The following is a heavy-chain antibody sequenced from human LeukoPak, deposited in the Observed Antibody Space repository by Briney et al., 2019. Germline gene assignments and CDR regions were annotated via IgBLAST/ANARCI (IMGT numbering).Heavy chain of an antibody. D-gene: IGHD5-18*01. CDR2: ISGSGGST. CDR3: AKVGYGGVQLWLDY. V-gene: IGHV3-23*01. CDR1: GFTFSSHA. Sequence: GGSLRLSCAASGFTFSSHAMSWVRQAPGKGLEWVSAISGSGGSTYYADSVKGRFTISRDNSKNTLYLQMDSLRAEDTAVYYCAKVGYGGVQLWLDYWGQGTLVTVSS. J-gene: IGHJ4*02.